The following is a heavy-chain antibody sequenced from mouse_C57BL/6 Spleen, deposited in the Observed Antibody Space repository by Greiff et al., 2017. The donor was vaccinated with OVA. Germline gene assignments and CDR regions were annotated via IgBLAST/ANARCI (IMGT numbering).Heavy chain of an antibody. CDR3: ARYYGSSYWYCDV. D-gene: IGHD1-1*01. Sequence: QVQLQQPGAELVKPGASVKLSCKASGYTFTSYWMHWVKQRPGRGLEWIGRIDPNSGGTKYNEKFKSKATLTVDKPSSTAYMQLSSLTSEDSAVDEGARYYGSSYWYCDVWGTGTTGTVSS. CDR1: GYTFTSYW. CDR2: IDPNSGGT. J-gene: IGHJ1*03. V-gene: IGHV1-72*01.